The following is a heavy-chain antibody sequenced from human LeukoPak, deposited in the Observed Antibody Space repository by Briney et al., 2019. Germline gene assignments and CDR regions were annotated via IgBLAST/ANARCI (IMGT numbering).Heavy chain of an antibody. V-gene: IGHV3-64*01. J-gene: IGHJ4*02. D-gene: IGHD1-26*01. Sequence: PGGSLRLSCAASGFTFSIYAMHWVRQAPGKGLEYVSAISSNGGSTYYANSVKGRFTISGDNSKNTLYLQMGSLRAEDMAVYYCAREDSGSYGYFDYWGQGTLVTVSS. CDR1: GFTFSIYA. CDR2: ISSNGGST. CDR3: AREDSGSYGYFDY.